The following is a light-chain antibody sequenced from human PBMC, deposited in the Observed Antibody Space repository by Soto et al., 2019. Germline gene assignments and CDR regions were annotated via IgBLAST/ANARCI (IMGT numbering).Light chain of an antibody. V-gene: IGKV3-11*01. J-gene: IGKJ4*01. CDR3: HQRDNWPPT. CDR2: DVF. CDR1: QSVGGH. Sequence: EIVLTQSPATLSLSPGERATLSCRASQSVGGHLAWYQQKPGQAPRLLIYDVFNRATGIPPRFSGSGSGTDFTLSISSLEPEDFAAYFCHQRDNWPPTFGGGTKVEIK.